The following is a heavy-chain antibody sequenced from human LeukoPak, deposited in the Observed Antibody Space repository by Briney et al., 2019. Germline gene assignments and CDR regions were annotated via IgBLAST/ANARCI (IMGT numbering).Heavy chain of an antibody. V-gene: IGHV4-38-2*02. CDR3: ARRVVVPAATNFDY. J-gene: IGHJ4*02. D-gene: IGHD2-2*01. CDR1: GYSISSGYY. Sequence: SETLSLTCTVSGYSISSGYYWGWIRQPPGKGLEWIGSICHSGSTYYNPSLKSRVTISVDTSKNQFSLKLSSVTAADTAVYYCARRVVVPAATNFDYWGQGTLVTVSS. CDR2: ICHSGST.